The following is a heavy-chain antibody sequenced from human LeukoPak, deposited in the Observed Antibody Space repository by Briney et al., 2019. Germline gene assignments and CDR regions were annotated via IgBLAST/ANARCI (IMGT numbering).Heavy chain of an antibody. J-gene: IGHJ4*02. CDR3: AREGVTAAGTFFDY. Sequence: PGGSLRLSCAASGLTVSSSYMIWVRQAPGRGLEWVSIIYSGADTYYADSVKGRFIISRDNSKNILFLQMSSLRAEDTAVYYCAREGVTAAGTFFDYWGQGTLVTVSS. CDR1: GLTVSSSY. D-gene: IGHD6-13*01. V-gene: IGHV3-53*01. CDR2: IYSGADT.